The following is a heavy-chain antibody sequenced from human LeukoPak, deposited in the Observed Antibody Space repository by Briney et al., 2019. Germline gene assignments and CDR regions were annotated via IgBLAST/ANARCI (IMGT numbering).Heavy chain of an antibody. D-gene: IGHD2-21*02. CDR3: ARVAYCGSDCYSFDF. CDR2: IYTSGST. V-gene: IGHV4-4*07. CDR1: GGSISSYY. Sequence: SETLSLTCTVSGGSISSYYWSWIRQPAGKGLERIGRIYTSGSTNYNPSLKSRVSMSVDTSKNHFSLKLSSVTAADAALYYCARVAYCGSDCYSFDFWGQGTLVTVSS. J-gene: IGHJ4*02.